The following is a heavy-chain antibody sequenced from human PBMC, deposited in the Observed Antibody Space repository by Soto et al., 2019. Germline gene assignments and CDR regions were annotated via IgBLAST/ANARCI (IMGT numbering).Heavy chain of an antibody. D-gene: IGHD2-2*01. J-gene: IGHJ3*02. CDR1: GGSNSSGGHY. CDR2: IYYSGST. CDR3: ASGRIVVVPAARKKVGENAFDI. Sequence: PSETLSLTCTVSGGSNSSGGHYWSWIRQHPGKGLEWIGYIYYSGSTYYNPSLKSRVTISVDTSKNQFSLKLSSVTAADTAVYYCASGRIVVVPAARKKVGENAFDIWGQGTMVTVPS. V-gene: IGHV4-31*03.